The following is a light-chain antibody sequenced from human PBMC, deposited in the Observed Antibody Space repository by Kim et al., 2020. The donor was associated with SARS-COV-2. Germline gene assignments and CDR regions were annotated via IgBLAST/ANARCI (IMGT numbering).Light chain of an antibody. CDR1: QDISSY. CDR2: AAS. V-gene: IGKV1-9*01. Sequence: DIQLTQSPSFLSASVGDRVTITCRASQDISSYVVWYQQKLGKAPKLLIYAASTLQSGVPSRFSGSGSGTEFSLTISSLQPEDFGTYYCQQHQRFGQGTTLE. CDR3: QQHQR. J-gene: IGKJ2*03.